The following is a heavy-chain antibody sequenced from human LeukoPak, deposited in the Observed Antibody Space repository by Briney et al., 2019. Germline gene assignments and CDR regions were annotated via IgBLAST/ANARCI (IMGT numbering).Heavy chain of an antibody. J-gene: IGHJ4*02. CDR3: ARDRGSGWLPYYFDY. D-gene: IGHD6-19*01. CDR2: IIPIFGTA. V-gene: IGHV1-69*05. Sequence: GASVKVSCKASGYTFTNYGISWVRQAPGQGLEWMGRIIPIFGTANYAQKFQGRVTITTDESTSTAYMELSSLRSEDTAVYYCARDRGSGWLPYYFDYWGQGTLVTVSS. CDR1: GYTFTNYG.